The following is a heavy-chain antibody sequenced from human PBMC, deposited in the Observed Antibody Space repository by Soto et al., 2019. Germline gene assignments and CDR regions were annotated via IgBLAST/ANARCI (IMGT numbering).Heavy chain of an antibody. J-gene: IGHJ4*02. D-gene: IGHD3-9*01. CDR2: IYCSGST. Sequence: SETLSLTCTVSGGSISSSSYYWGWIRQPPGKGLEWIGSIYCSGSTYYNPSLKSRVTISVDTSKKQFSLKLSSVTAADTAVYYCASAYSDILTAYYPSPFDYWGQGTLVT. CDR1: GGSISSSSYY. V-gene: IGHV4-39*01. CDR3: ASAYSDILTAYYPSPFDY.